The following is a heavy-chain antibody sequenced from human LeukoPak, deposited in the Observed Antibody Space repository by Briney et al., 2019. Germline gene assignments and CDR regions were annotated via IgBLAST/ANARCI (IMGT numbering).Heavy chain of an antibody. Sequence: SVKVSCKASGGTFSSYATSWVRQAPGQGLERMGRIIPILGIANYAQKFQGRVTITADKSTSTAYMELSSLRSEDTAVYYCAGPKYYYDSSGSLDYWGQGTLVTVSS. CDR3: AGPKYYYDSSGSLDY. CDR2: IIPILGIA. J-gene: IGHJ4*02. CDR1: GGTFSSYA. D-gene: IGHD3-22*01. V-gene: IGHV1-69*04.